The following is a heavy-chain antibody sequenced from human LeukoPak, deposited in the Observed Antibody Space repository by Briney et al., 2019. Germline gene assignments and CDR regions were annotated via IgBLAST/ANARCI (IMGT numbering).Heavy chain of an antibody. CDR2: IYYSGST. D-gene: IGHD4-17*01. CDR1: GGSISSGDYY. CDR3: ARHPIYGAELDY. J-gene: IGHJ4*02. Sequence: PSQTLSLTCTVSGGSISSGDYYWSWIRQPPGKGLEWIGYIYYSGSTYYNPSLKSRVTISVDTSKNQFSLKLSSVTAADTAVYYCARHPIYGAELDYWGQGTLVTVSS. V-gene: IGHV4-30-4*01.